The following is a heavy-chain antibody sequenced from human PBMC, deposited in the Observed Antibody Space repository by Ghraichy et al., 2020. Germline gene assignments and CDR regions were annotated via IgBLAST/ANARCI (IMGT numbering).Heavy chain of an antibody. CDR1: GGSFSGYY. V-gene: IGHV4-34*01. J-gene: IGHJ4*02. CDR3: ARGGHGDYVDY. D-gene: IGHD4-17*01. CDR2: INHSGST. Sequence: SETLSLTCAVHGGSFSGYYWSWIRQPPGKGLEWIGEINHSGSTNYNPSLKSRVTISVDTSKNQFSLKLSSVTAADTAVYYCARGGHGDYVDYWGQGTLVTVSS.